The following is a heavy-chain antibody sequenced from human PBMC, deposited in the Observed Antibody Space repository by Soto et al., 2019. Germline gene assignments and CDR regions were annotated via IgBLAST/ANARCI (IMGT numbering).Heavy chain of an antibody. CDR3: AKDASISTIVVVNHFDY. V-gene: IGHV3-23*01. CDR2: ISGSGGST. Sequence: EVQLLESGGGLVQPGGSLRLSCAASGFTFSSYAMSWVRQAPGKGLEWVSAISGSGGSTYYADSVKGRFTISRDNSKNTLYLQMNSLRAEDTAVYYCAKDASISTIVVVNHFDYWGQGTLVTVSS. J-gene: IGHJ4*02. CDR1: GFTFSSYA. D-gene: IGHD3-22*01.